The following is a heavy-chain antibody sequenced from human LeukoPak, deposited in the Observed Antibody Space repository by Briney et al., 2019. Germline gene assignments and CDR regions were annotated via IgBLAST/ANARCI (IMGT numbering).Heavy chain of an antibody. D-gene: IGHD3-10*01. Sequence: GGSLRLSCAASGFSFSSFAMTRVRQAPGKGLEWVSGIIDTGGATYYADSVKGRFTISRDNSKNTLFLQMNSLRAEDTAVYYCAKFNGHPTTNYYMDVWGEGTTVTVSS. CDR3: AKFNGHPTTNYYMDV. CDR2: IIDTGGAT. V-gene: IGHV3-23*01. J-gene: IGHJ6*04. CDR1: GFSFSSFA.